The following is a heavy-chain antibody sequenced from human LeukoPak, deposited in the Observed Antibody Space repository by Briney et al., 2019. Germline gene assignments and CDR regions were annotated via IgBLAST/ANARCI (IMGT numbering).Heavy chain of an antibody. J-gene: IGHJ4*02. V-gene: IGHV3-7*05. Sequence: GGSLRLSCAASGFTFSSYWMSWVRQAPGKGLGWVANIKYDESEKYYVDSVKGRFTISRDNAKKSLYLQMNGLRAEDTAVYYCAREGTITAYNFDYWGQGTLVTVSS. CDR2: IKYDESEK. CDR3: AREGTITAYNFDY. CDR1: GFTFSSYW. D-gene: IGHD5-12*01.